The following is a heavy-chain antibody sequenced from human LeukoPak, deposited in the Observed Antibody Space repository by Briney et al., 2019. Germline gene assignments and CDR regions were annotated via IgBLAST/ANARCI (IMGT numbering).Heavy chain of an antibody. CDR1: GYTFTGYY. J-gene: IGHJ4*02. Sequence: ASVKVSCKASGYTFTGYYMHWVRQAPGQGLEWMGWINPNSGGTNYAQKFQGRVTMTRDTSISTAYMELSRLRSDDTAVYYCARESGDILVVPYYWGQGTLVTVSP. CDR3: ARESGDILVVPYY. V-gene: IGHV1-2*02. D-gene: IGHD2-2*01. CDR2: INPNSGGT.